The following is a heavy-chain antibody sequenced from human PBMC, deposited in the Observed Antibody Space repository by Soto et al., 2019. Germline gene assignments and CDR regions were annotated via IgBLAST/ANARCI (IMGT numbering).Heavy chain of an antibody. J-gene: IGHJ4*02. Sequence: GGYLRLSCAASGFTFSSYAMSWVRQAPGKGLEWVSAISGSGGSTYYADSVKGRFTISRDNSKKTLYLQMNSLRAEDTAVYYCAKDRLAATFDYGGQGTRVTVSS. CDR1: GFTFSSYA. D-gene: IGHD2-15*01. V-gene: IGHV3-23*01. CDR3: AKDRLAATFDY. CDR2: ISGSGGST.